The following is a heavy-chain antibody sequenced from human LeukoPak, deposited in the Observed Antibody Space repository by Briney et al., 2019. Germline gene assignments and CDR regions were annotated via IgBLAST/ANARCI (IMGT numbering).Heavy chain of an antibody. Sequence: TGGSLRLSCAASGFTFSSYAMSWVRQAPGKGLEWVSAISGSGGSTYYADSVKGRFTISRDNAKNSLYLQMNSLRAEDTAVYYCARDLRSGPPYFDYWGQGTLVTVSS. CDR1: GFTFSSYA. V-gene: IGHV3-23*01. D-gene: IGHD3-3*01. J-gene: IGHJ4*02. CDR3: ARDLRSGPPYFDY. CDR2: ISGSGGST.